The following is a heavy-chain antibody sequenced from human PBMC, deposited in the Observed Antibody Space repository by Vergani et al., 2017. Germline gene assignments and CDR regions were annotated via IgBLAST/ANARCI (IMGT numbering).Heavy chain of an antibody. J-gene: IGHJ3*02. V-gene: IGHV3-23*01. Sequence: EVQLLESGGGLVQPGGSLRLSCAASGFTFSSYAMSWVRQAPGKGLEWVSAISGSGGSTYYADSVKGRFTISRDNSKNTPYLQMNRLRAEDTAVYYCAKDCLSRGDPHAFSIWGQGTMVTVSA. CDR1: GFTFSSYA. CDR3: AKDCLSRGDPHAFSI. D-gene: IGHD4-17*01. CDR2: ISGSGGST.